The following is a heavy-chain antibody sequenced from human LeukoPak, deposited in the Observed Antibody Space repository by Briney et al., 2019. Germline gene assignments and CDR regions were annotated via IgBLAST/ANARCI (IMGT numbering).Heavy chain of an antibody. CDR1: GFTFTSSA. J-gene: IGHJ4*02. CDR2: IVVGSGNT. CDR3: AADVIVGATKDFDY. V-gene: IGHV1-58*02. D-gene: IGHD1-26*01. Sequence: SVKVSCKAPGFTFTSSAMQWVRQARGQRLEWIGWIVVGSGNTNYAQKFQERVTITRDMSTSTAYMELSSLRSEDTAVYYCAADVIVGATKDFDYWGQGTLVTVSS.